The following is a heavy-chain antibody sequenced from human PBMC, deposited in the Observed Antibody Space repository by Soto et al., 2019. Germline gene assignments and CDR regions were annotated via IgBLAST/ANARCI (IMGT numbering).Heavy chain of an antibody. D-gene: IGHD3-10*01. CDR3: AKYYYGSGSYLHYFDY. Sequence: PGGSLRLSCAASGFTFSSYAMSWVRQAPGKGLEWVSAISGSGGSTYYADSVKGRFTISRDNSKNTLYLQMNSLRAEDTAVYYCAKYYYGSGSYLHYFDYWGEGTLVTVSS. V-gene: IGHV3-23*01. CDR2: ISGSGGST. CDR1: GFTFSSYA. J-gene: IGHJ4*02.